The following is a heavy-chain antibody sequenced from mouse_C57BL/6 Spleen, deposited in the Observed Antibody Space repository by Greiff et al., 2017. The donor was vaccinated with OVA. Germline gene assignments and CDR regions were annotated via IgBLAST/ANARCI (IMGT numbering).Heavy chain of an antibody. J-gene: IGHJ4*01. CDR3: TRWDYYGSSLYYAMDY. CDR2: IDPETGGT. D-gene: IGHD1-1*01. V-gene: IGHV1-15*01. CDR1: GYTFTDYE. Sequence: ESGAELVRPGASVTLSCKASGYTFTDYEMHWVKQTPVHGLEWIGAIDPETGGTAYNQKFKGKAILTADKSSSTAYMELRSLTSEDSAVYYCTRWDYYGSSLYYAMDYWGQGTSVTVSS.